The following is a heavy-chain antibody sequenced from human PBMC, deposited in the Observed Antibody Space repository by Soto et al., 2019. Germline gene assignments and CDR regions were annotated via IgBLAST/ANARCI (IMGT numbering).Heavy chain of an antibody. CDR1: GGSISSSSYY. J-gene: IGHJ6*02. CDR3: ARVSWREKYGMDV. CDR2: IYYSGST. Sequence: ASETLSLTCTVSGGSISSSSYYWGWIRQPPGKGLEWIGSIYYSGSTYYNPSLKSRVAISVDTSKNQFSLKLSSVTAEDTAVYYCARVSWREKYGMDVWGQGTTVTVSS. V-gene: IGHV4-39*07.